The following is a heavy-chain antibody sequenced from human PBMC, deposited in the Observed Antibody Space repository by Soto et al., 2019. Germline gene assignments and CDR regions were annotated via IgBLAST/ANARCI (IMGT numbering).Heavy chain of an antibody. CDR1: GFTFSSYG. Sequence: GGSLILSCAASGFTFSSYGMHWVRQAPGKGLEWVAVIWYDGSNKYYADSVKGRFTISRDNSKNTLYLQMNSLRAEDTAVYYCARDSTALLDAFDIWGQGTMVTVSS. CDR2: IWYDGSNK. CDR3: ARDSTALLDAFDI. J-gene: IGHJ3*02. D-gene: IGHD4-4*01. V-gene: IGHV3-33*01.